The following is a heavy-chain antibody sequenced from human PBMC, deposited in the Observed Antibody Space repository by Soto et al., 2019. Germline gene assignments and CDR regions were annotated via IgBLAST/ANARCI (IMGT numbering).Heavy chain of an antibody. CDR3: ARDFRAGIYYGSGSSIDY. J-gene: IGHJ4*02. D-gene: IGHD3-10*01. CDR1: GYTFISYG. Sequence: QVQLVQSGAEVKKPGASVKVSCKASGYTFISYGISWVRQAPGQGLEWMGWISAYNGNTNYARKLQGRVTMTPDTSTSTAYMELRSLSSDDTAVYYCARDFRAGIYYGSGSSIDYWGQGTLVTVSS. CDR2: ISAYNGNT. V-gene: IGHV1-18*01.